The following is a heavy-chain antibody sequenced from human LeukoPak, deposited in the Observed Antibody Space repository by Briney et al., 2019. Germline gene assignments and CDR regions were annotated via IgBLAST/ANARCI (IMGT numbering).Heavy chain of an antibody. CDR3: ARVPHSLYYDSSGYSYYYYYMDV. CDR1: GGSISSHY. J-gene: IGHJ6*03. D-gene: IGHD3-22*01. CDR2: IYYSGST. V-gene: IGHV4-59*11. Sequence: PSETLSLTCTVSGGSISSHYWSWIRQPPGKGLEWIGYIYYSGSTNYNPSLKSRVTISVDTSKNQFSLKLSSVTAADTAVYYCARVPHSLYYDSSGYSYYYYYMDVWGKGTTVTVSS.